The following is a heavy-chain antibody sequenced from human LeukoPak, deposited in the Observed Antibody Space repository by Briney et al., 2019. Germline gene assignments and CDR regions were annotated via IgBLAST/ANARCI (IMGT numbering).Heavy chain of an antibody. CDR2: IWYDGSNK. D-gene: IGHD6-13*01. CDR3: ARDRQQLAAEYFQH. J-gene: IGHJ1*01. V-gene: IGHV3-33*01. Sequence: GGSLRLSCAASGFTFSSYGMHWVRQAPGKGLEWVAVIWYDGSNKYYADSVEGRFTISRDNSKNTLYLQMNSLRAEDTAVYYCARDRQQLAAEYFQHWGQGTLVTVSS. CDR1: GFTFSSYG.